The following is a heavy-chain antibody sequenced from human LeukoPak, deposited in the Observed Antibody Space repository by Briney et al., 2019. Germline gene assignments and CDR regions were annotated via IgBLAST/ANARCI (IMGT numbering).Heavy chain of an antibody. V-gene: IGHV3-23*01. Sequence: GGSLRLSCAASGFTFSSYGMSWVRQAPGKGLECVSGISGSGGSTYYADSVKGRFTTSRDNSKNTLYLQMNSLRAEDAAVYYCARGAGYKRSIDYWGQGTLVTVSS. CDR3: ARGAGYKRSIDY. CDR2: ISGSGGST. J-gene: IGHJ4*02. CDR1: GFTFSSYG. D-gene: IGHD5-24*01.